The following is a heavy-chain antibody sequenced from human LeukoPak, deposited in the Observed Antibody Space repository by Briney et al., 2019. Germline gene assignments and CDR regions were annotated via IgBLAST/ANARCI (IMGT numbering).Heavy chain of an antibody. Sequence: PGGSLRLSCAASGFTFSDYEMNWVRQAPGKGVEGVSYISSSASIIYYSDSVKGRFTISRDKAKKSLYMQMKSLRAEDTALYYCARASVYYYDSSGYHTFDYWGQGTLVTVSS. CDR3: ARASVYYYDSSGYHTFDY. J-gene: IGHJ4*02. D-gene: IGHD3-22*01. CDR2: ISSSASII. V-gene: IGHV3-48*03. CDR1: GFTFSDYE.